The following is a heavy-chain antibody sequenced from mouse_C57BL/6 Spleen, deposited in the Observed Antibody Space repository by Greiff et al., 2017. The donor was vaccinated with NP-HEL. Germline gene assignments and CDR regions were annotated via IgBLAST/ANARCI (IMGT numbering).Heavy chain of an antibody. J-gene: IGHJ1*03. CDR1: GFTFSSYT. CDR3: ARHNYDYDVSYFDV. V-gene: IGHV5-9*01. CDR2: ISGGGGNT. Sequence: DVKLVESGGGLVKPGGSLKLSCAASGFTFSSYTMSWVRQTPEKRLEWVATISGGGGNTYYPDSVKGRFTISRDNAKNTLYLQMSSLRSEDTALYYCARHNYDYDVSYFDVWGTGTTVTVSS. D-gene: IGHD2-4*01.